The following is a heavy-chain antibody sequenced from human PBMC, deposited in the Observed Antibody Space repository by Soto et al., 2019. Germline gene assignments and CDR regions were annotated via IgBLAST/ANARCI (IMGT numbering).Heavy chain of an antibody. CDR2: MNPNSGNT. J-gene: IGHJ4*02. D-gene: IGHD7-27*01. CDR1: GYTFTSYD. CDR3: ASGPTGAGDVDY. V-gene: IGHV1-8*01. Sequence: QVQLVQSGAEVKKPGASVKVSCRASGYTFTSYDINWVRQATGQGLEWMGWMNPNSGNTGYAQKFQGRVTMTRNTSISTAYVELSSLRSEDTAVYYCASGPTGAGDVDYWGQGTLVTVSS.